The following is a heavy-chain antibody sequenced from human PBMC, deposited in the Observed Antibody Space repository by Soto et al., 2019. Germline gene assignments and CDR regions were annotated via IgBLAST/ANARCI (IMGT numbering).Heavy chain of an antibody. CDR2: ISYDGSNK. Sequence: GGSLRLSCAASGFTFSSYGMHWVRQAPGKGLEWVAVISYDGSNKYYADSVKGRFTISRDNSKNTLYLQMNSLRAEDTAVYYFAKDRFPGGGYYYGMDVWGQGTTVTVSS. J-gene: IGHJ6*02. CDR3: AKDRFPGGGYYYGMDV. CDR1: GFTFSSYG. V-gene: IGHV3-30*18. D-gene: IGHD3-10*01.